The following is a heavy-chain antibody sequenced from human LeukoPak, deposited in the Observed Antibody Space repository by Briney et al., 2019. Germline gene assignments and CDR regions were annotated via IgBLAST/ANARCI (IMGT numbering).Heavy chain of an antibody. Sequence: GGTLRLSCAVSGFTFSDYAMSWVRQAPGKGLEWVSAISGSGGSTHYADSAKGRFTISRDNAKNTLYLHMNSLRAKDTAVYFCAKAIVVVVAATRFDSWGQGTLVTVSS. CDR2: ISGSGGST. V-gene: IGHV3-23*01. J-gene: IGHJ4*02. CDR1: GFTFSDYA. CDR3: AKAIVVVVAATRFDS. D-gene: IGHD2-15*01.